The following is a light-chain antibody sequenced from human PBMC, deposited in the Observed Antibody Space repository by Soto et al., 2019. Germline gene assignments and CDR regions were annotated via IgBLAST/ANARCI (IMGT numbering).Light chain of an antibody. CDR1: QSISSW. CDR3: QQYNSYPWT. Sequence: DIQMTQSPSTLSASVGDRVTITCRASQSISSWLAWYQQKPGKAPKVLIYEASNLESGVPSRFSGSGSGTEFTLTISSLQPDDFATYYCQQYNSYPWTFGQGTKVDI. CDR2: EAS. V-gene: IGKV1-5*01. J-gene: IGKJ1*01.